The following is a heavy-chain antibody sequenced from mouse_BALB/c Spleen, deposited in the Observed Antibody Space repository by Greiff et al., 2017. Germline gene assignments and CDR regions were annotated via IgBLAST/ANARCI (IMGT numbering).Heavy chain of an antibody. J-gene: IGHJ2*01. D-gene: IGHD2-14*01. CDR1: GFTFSSFG. CDR3: ARSGDRYDYFDY. CDR2: ISSGSSTI. Sequence: EVHLVESGGGLVQPGGSRKLSCAASGFTFSSFGMHWVRQAPEKGLEWVAYISSGSSTIYYADTVKGRFTISRDNPKNTLFLQMTSLRSEDTAMYYCARSGDRYDYFDYWGQGTTLTVSS. V-gene: IGHV5-17*02.